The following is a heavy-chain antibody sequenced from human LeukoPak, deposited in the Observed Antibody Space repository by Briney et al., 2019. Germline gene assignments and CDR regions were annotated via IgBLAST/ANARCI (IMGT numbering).Heavy chain of an antibody. Sequence: PGGSLRLSCAASGFTFSSYEMNWVRQAPGKGLEWVSYISRSGSTIYYADSVKGRFTISRDNAKNSLYLQMNSLRAEDTALYYCAKEVYYFDTSGLYSFAFDIWGQGTMVTVPS. J-gene: IGHJ3*02. CDR3: AKEVYYFDTSGLYSFAFDI. V-gene: IGHV3-48*03. CDR2: ISRSGSTI. CDR1: GFTFSSYE. D-gene: IGHD3-22*01.